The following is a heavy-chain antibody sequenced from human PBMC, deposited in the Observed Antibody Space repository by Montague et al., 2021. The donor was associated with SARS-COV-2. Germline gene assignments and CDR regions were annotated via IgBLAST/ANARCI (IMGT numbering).Heavy chain of an antibody. CDR3: ARGASDWLLWGYGMDV. Sequence: SLRLSCAASGFTFSSYEMNWVRQAPGKGLEWVSYISSSGSTLYYXDSVKGRFTISRDNAKNSLYLQMNSLRVEDTAVYYCARGASDWLLWGYGMDVWGQGTTVTVSS. CDR1: GFTFSSYE. D-gene: IGHD3/OR15-3a*01. V-gene: IGHV3-48*03. J-gene: IGHJ6*02. CDR2: ISSSGSTL.